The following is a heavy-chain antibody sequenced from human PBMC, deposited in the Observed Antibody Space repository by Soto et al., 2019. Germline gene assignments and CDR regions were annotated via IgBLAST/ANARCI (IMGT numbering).Heavy chain of an antibody. V-gene: IGHV4-34*01. Sequence: PSETLSLTCAVYGGSFSGYYWSWIRQPPGKGLEWIGEINHSGSTNYNPSLKSRVTISVDTSKNQFSLKLSSVTAADTTVYYCARRSNDYGDYVYTFDIWGQGTMVTVSS. CDR2: INHSGST. CDR3: ARRSNDYGDYVYTFDI. D-gene: IGHD4-17*01. J-gene: IGHJ3*02. CDR1: GGSFSGYY.